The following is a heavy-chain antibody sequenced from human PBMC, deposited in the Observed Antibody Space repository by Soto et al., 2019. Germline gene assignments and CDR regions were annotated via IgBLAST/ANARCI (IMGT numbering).Heavy chain of an antibody. Sequence: PGGSLRLSCAASGFTVSSNYMSWVRQAPGKGLEWVSVIYSGGSTYYADSVKGRFTISRDNSKNTLYLQMNSLRAEDTAVYYCARDRPMYCTNGVCDNSAFDIWGQGTMVTVS. CDR3: ARDRPMYCTNGVCDNSAFDI. CDR1: GFTVSSNY. D-gene: IGHD2-8*01. J-gene: IGHJ3*02. V-gene: IGHV3-66*01. CDR2: IYSGGST.